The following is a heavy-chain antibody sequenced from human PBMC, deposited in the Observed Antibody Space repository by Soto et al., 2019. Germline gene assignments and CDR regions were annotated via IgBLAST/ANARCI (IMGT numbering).Heavy chain of an antibody. CDR2: IIPIFGTA. V-gene: IGHV1-69*13. CDR3: ARGGYYYDSSGYYY. D-gene: IGHD3-22*01. J-gene: IGHJ4*02. Sequence: SVKVSCKASGGTFSSYAISWVRQAPGQGLEWMGGIIPIFGTANYAQKFQGRVTITADESTSTAYMELSSLRSEDTAVYYCARGGYYYDSSGYYYWGQGTLVTVSS. CDR1: GGTFSSYA.